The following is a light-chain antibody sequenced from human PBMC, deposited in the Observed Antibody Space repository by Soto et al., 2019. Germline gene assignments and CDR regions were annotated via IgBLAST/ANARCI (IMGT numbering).Light chain of an antibody. CDR1: QSVSSSY. Sequence: EIVLTQSPGTLSLSPGERATLSCRASQSVSSSYLVWYQQKPGQAPRLLIYGASSRGTGIPERFSGSGSGTDFTLTIIRLELEDFAVYYCQQYGTSPITFGHGTRLEIK. CDR2: GAS. J-gene: IGKJ5*01. V-gene: IGKV3-20*01. CDR3: QQYGTSPIT.